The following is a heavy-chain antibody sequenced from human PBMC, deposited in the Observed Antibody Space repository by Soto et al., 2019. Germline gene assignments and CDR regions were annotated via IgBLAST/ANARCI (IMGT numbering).Heavy chain of an antibody. Sequence: XESLTLSCAASGFTVSSYSMSWVRQAPGKGLEWASAISPSVGRTYYADSVKGRFTISRDNSKNTLYLQMNSLRAEDTAVYYCAKRCSGGTCYSSPDYWGQGTLVTVSS. D-gene: IGHD2-15*01. CDR1: GFTVSSYS. CDR3: AKRCSGGTCYSSPDY. CDR2: ISPSVGRT. V-gene: IGHV3-23*01. J-gene: IGHJ4*02.